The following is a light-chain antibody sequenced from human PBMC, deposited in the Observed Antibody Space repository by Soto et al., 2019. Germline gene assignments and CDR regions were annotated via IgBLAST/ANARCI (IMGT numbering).Light chain of an antibody. V-gene: IGLV1-40*01. J-gene: IGLJ2*01. CDR3: SSYTSSSTPV. Sequence: QSVLTQPPSVSGAPGQRVSISCTGSTSNIGAPYDVHWYQHLPGTAPKLLIYGDNNRPSGVPDRFSGSKSGTSASLAITRLQAEDEADYYCSSYTSSSTPVFGGGTKLTVL. CDR2: GDN. CDR1: TSNIGAPYD.